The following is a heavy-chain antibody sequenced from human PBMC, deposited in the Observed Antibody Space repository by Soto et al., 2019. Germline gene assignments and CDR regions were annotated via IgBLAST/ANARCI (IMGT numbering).Heavy chain of an antibody. V-gene: IGHV3-7*03. CDR3: ARDGSRNYYYYGMDV. J-gene: IGHJ6*02. Sequence: VQLEESGGGVVQPGRSLRLSCAASGFTFSSYGMHWVRQAPGKGLEWVANIKQDGSEKYYVDSVKGRFTISRDNAKNSLYLQMNSLRAEDTAVYYCARDGSRNYYYYGMDVWGQGTTVTVSS. D-gene: IGHD2-15*01. CDR1: GFTFSSYG. CDR2: IKQDGSEK.